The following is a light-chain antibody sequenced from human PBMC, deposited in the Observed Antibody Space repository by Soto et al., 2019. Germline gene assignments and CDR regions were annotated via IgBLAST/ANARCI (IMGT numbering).Light chain of an antibody. Sequence: ERVLTQSPATLSVSTGERATLSCRASQSVSSHLAWYQQKPGQAPRLVIYDASTRATGIPARFSGSGSGTEFTLTISSLQSEDFAVYYCHQYDDWPQTFGQGTKVDNK. CDR3: HQYDDWPQT. CDR1: QSVSSH. V-gene: IGKV3-15*01. J-gene: IGKJ1*01. CDR2: DAS.